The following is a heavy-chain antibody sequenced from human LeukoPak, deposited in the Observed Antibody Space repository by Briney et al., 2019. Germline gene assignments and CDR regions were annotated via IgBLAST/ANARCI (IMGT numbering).Heavy chain of an antibody. CDR3: ARDRLSLGAFDI. CDR2: IYYSGST. CDR1: GGSISSSSYY. J-gene: IGHJ3*02. D-gene: IGHD3-3*02. V-gene: IGHV4-39*02. Sequence: SETLSLTCTVSGGSISSSSYYWGWIRQPLGKGLEWIGSIYYSGSTYYNPSLKSRVTISVDTSKNQFSLKLSSVTAADTAVYYCARDRLSLGAFDIWGQGTMVTVSS.